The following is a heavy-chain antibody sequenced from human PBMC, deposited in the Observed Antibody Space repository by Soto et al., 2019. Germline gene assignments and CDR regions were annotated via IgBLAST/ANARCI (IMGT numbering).Heavy chain of an antibody. J-gene: IGHJ6*02. V-gene: IGHV4-34*01. Sequence: SGTLSLTCAFYGGSFSGYYWSWIRQPPGKGLEWIGEINHSGSTNYNPSLKSRVTISVDTSKNQFSLKLSSVTAADTAVYYCARGLHLLGGGYYYYGMDVWRQGTTVTGSS. D-gene: IGHD3-16*01. CDR3: ARGLHLLGGGYYYYGMDV. CDR2: INHSGST. CDR1: GGSFSGYY.